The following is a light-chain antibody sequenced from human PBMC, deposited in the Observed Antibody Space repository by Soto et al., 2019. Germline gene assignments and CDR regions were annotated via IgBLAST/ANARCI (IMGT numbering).Light chain of an antibody. V-gene: IGKV3-15*01. CDR2: GAS. CDR3: QQHNNWPLLIT. CDR1: QSVSSN. Sequence: IGMTQTQGALSVSPGERATNSCRAIQSVSSNLAWYQQKPGQAPRRLIYGASTRATGIPARFSGSGSGTEFTLTISSLRFEDFAVYYCQQHNNWPLLITFGQGTRLEIK. J-gene: IGKJ5*01.